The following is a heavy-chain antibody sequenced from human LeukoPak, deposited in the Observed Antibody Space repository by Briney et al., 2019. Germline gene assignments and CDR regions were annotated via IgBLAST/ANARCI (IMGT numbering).Heavy chain of an antibody. V-gene: IGHV1-2*02. CDR3: ARGPRDWNRLDGDY. CDR2: INPNSGGT. D-gene: IGHD1-1*01. CDR1: GYTFTSNS. J-gene: IGHJ4*02. Sequence: GASVKVSCKTSGYTFTSNSMHWVRQAPGQGLEWMGWINPNSGGTNYAQKFQGRVTMTRDTSISTAYMELSRLRSDDTAVYYCARGPRDWNRLDGDYWGQGTLVTVSS.